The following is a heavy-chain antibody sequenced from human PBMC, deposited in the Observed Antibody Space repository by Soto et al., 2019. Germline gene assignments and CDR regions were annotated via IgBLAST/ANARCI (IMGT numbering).Heavy chain of an antibody. CDR3: ARDLGSHLGMDL. D-gene: IGHD3-10*01. CDR1: GDSISSGGYS. V-gene: IGHV4-30-2*01. Sequence: QLQLQESGSGLVKPSQTLSLTCAVSGDSISSGGYSWSWILQPPGKGLEWIGFIYPSGYTYYNPSLEPRVTISVDMSKIQLSLNLISLTAVDTAVYYCARDLGSHLGMDLWGQGTTVTVS. J-gene: IGHJ6*02. CDR2: IYPSGYT.